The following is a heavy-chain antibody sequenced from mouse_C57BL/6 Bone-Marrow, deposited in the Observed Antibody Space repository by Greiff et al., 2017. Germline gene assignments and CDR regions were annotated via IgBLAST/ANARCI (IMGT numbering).Heavy chain of an antibody. D-gene: IGHD1-1*01. CDR2: INPNNGGT. CDR3: ARPVYFYGSSYRFAY. V-gene: IGHV1-26*01. CDR1: GYTFTDYY. J-gene: IGHJ3*01. Sequence: VQLQQSGPELVKPGASVKISCKASGYTFTDYYMNWVKQSHGKSLEWIGDINPNNGGTSYNQKFKGKATLTVDTASSTAYMELRSLTSDVSAVYYCARPVYFYGSSYRFAYWGQGTLVTVSA.